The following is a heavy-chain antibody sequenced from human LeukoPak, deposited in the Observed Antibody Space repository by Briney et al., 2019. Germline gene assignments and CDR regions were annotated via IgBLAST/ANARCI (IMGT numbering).Heavy chain of an antibody. D-gene: IGHD4-23*01. V-gene: IGHV3-30*03. Sequence: GGSLRLSCAASGFTFSSYGMHWVRQAPGKGLEWVAVISYDGSNKYYADSVKGRFTISRDNSKNTLYLQMNSLRAEDTAVYYCARDPDYGGIADAFDLWGQGTRVTVSS. CDR2: ISYDGSNK. CDR1: GFTFSSYG. J-gene: IGHJ3*01. CDR3: ARDPDYGGIADAFDL.